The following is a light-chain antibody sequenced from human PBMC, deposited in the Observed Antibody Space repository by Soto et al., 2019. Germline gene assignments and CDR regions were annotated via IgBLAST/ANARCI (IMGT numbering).Light chain of an antibody. Sequence: EIVLTQSPGTLSLSPGERATLSCRASQSVASRNLAWYQQRSGQAPRLLIYGTSSRAIHTPDRFSGSGSGTDFTLTISDLEPEDFAVYFCHHFGNSLWTFGQGTKVEI. CDR1: QSVASRN. CDR3: HHFGNSLWT. J-gene: IGKJ1*01. V-gene: IGKV3-20*01. CDR2: GTS.